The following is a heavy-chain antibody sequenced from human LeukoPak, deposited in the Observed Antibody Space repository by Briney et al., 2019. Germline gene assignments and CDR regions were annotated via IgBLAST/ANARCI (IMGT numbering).Heavy chain of an antibody. Sequence: SQTLSLTCTVSGGPISSGDYFWSWIRQPPGKGLEWIGYIYYSGSTYYNPSLKSRVTISADTSKNQFSLKLSSVTAADTAVYYCARLPFDLGYFDYWGQGALVTVSS. J-gene: IGHJ4*02. CDR3: ARLPFDLGYFDY. CDR1: GGPISSGDYF. D-gene: IGHD3-3*01. CDR2: IYYSGST. V-gene: IGHV4-30-4*01.